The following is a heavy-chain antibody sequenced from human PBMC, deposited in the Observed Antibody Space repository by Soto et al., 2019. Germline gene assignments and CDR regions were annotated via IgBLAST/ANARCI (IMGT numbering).Heavy chain of an antibody. CDR2: INPNSGGT. D-gene: IGHD6-13*01. J-gene: IGHJ5*02. V-gene: IGHV1-2*02. CDR3: AREAGYSSSWYWFDP. CDR1: GYTFTGYC. Sequence: ASVKVSCKASGYTFTGYCMHWVRQAPGQGLEWMGWINPNSGGTNYAQKFQGRVTMTRDTSISTAYMELSRLRSDDTAVYYCAREAGYSSSWYWFDPWGQGTLVTVSS.